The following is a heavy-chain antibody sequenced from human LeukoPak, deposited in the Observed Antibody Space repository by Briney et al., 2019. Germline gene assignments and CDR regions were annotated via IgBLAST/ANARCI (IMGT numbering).Heavy chain of an antibody. J-gene: IGHJ1*01. V-gene: IGHV4-34*01. Sequence: PSETLSLTCAVYGGSFSDYYCSWIRQPPGKGLEWIGEINHGGSTNYSPSLKSRVTISVDTSKNQFSLKLSSVTAADTALYYCGYSSGYQYHWGQGTLVTVS. CDR3: GYSSGYQYH. CDR1: GGSFSDYY. CDR2: INHGGST. D-gene: IGHD3-22*01.